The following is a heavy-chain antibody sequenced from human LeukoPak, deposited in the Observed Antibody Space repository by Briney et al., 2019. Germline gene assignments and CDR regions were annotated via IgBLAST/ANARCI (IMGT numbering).Heavy chain of an antibody. D-gene: IGHD3-22*01. CDR2: ISGSGGST. Sequence: ASVKVSCKVSGYTLTELSMHWVRQAPGKGLEWVSAISGSGGSTYYADSVKGRFTISRDNSKNTLYLQMNSLRAEDTAVYYCAKGHRITMIVVVTPGFDYWGQGTLVTVSS. J-gene: IGHJ4*02. CDR1: GYTLTELS. V-gene: IGHV3-23*01. CDR3: AKGHRITMIVVVTPGFDY.